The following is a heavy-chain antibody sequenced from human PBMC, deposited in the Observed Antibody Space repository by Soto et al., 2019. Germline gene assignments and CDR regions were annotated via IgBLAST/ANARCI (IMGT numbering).Heavy chain of an antibody. V-gene: IGHV3-43*01. CDR1: GFTFDDYT. Sequence: PGGSLRLSCAASGFTFDDYTMHWVRQAPGKGLEWVSLISWDGGSTYYADSVKGRFTISRDNSKNSLYLQMNSLRTEDTALYYCAKDPAGFSTNYYYYGMDVWGQGTTVTVSS. CDR3: AKDPAGFSTNYYYYGMDV. J-gene: IGHJ6*02. D-gene: IGHD6-13*01. CDR2: ISWDGGST.